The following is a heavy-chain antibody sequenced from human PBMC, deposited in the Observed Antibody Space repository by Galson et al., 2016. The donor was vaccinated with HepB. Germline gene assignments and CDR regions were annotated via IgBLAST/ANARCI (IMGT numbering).Heavy chain of an antibody. CDR2: ISPGGTT. D-gene: IGHD3-22*01. CDR1: GGSISSNNW. J-gene: IGHJ5*02. CDR3: ATSPAWNYYGRGGHYYDDL. Sequence: SETLSLTCAVSGGSISSNNWWSWVRQPPGKGLEWIGEISPGGTTKYNPSLKSRVTISTDKSKNQFSLNLSSATAADTAVYYCATSPAWNYYGRGGHYYDDLGGQGTLVTVSS. V-gene: IGHV4-4*02.